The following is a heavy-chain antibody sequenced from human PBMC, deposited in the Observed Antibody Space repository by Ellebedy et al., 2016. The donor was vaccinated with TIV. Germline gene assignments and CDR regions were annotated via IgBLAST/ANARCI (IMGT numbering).Heavy chain of an antibody. V-gene: IGHV3-30-3*01. CDR3: ARDREVETTMGYYYYAMDV. CDR2: ISYDGSNK. Sequence: GGSLRLSXAASGFTFSSYAMHWVRQAPGKGLEWVAVISYDGSNKSYADSVKGRFTISRDNSKNTLYLQMNSLRAEDTAVYYCARDREVETTMGYYYYAMDVWGQGTTVTVSS. CDR1: GFTFSSYA. D-gene: IGHD5-18*01. J-gene: IGHJ6*02.